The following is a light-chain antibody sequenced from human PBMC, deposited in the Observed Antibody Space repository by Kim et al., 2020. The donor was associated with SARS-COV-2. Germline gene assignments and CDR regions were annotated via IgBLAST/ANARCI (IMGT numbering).Light chain of an antibody. CDR3: QQVDSYPFT. J-gene: IGKJ2*01. CDR1: QDINNN. CDR2: AAS. Sequence: SASVGDRVTISCRASQDINNNLAWYQQRPGKAPKLLIYAASFLQDGVPSRFSGSGSGTDFSLNVNSLQPEDFATFYCQQVDSYPFTFGQGTKLEI. V-gene: IGKV1-9*01.